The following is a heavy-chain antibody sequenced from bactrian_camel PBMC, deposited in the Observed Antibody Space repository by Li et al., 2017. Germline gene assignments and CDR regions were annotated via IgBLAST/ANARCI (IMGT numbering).Heavy chain of an antibody. Sequence: HVQLVESGGGSVQAGGSLRLSCAASGNTDDATCMGWFRQDPGKRSEGIAGITSDGGISYDDSAKGRFTVSRDDAKNTLYLEMTNLKADDTAMYYCTAVTVKASLATIAQFAAYEGHGTQVTV. V-gene: IGHV3S53*01. J-gene: IGHJ4*01. CDR1: GNTDDATC. D-gene: IGHD4*01. CDR2: ITSDGGI.